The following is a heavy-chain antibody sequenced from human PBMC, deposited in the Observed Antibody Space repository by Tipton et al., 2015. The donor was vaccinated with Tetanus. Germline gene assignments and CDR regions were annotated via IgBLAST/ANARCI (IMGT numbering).Heavy chain of an antibody. CDR1: GGSFHSLS. CDR2: IIPVFGAG. CDR3: ARDGGSYYTDY. J-gene: IGHJ4*02. Sequence: QSGPEVKRPGSSMRVSCKASGGSFHSLSINWVRQAPGQGLEWMGGIIPVFGAGNYAQKFQGRLTLTADKSTNTVYMELSSLRSEDTAVYYCARDGGSYYTDYWGQGTLVTVSS. V-gene: IGHV1-69*06. D-gene: IGHD1-26*01.